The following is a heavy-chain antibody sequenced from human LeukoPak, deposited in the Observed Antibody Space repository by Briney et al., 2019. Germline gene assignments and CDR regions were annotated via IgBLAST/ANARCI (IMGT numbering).Heavy chain of an antibody. CDR2: ISSSSSYI. CDR3: ARDQSRTYYGDYVAY. Sequence: GGSLRLSCAASGFTFSGYSMNWVRQAPGKGLEWVSSISSSSSYIYYADSVKGRFTISRDNAKNSLYLQMNSLRAEDTAVYYCARDQSRTYYGDYVAYWGQGTLVTVSS. D-gene: IGHD3-3*01. V-gene: IGHV3-21*01. CDR1: GFTFSGYS. J-gene: IGHJ4*02.